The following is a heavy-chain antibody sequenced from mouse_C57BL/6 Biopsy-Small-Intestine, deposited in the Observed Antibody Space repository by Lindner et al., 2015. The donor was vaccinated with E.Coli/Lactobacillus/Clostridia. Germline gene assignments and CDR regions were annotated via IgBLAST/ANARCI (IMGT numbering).Heavy chain of an antibody. J-gene: IGHJ3*01. CDR1: YSLSEAAI. D-gene: IGHD5-2*01. V-gene: IGHV1-83*01. CDR3: SDIPSSPGIPVI. Sequence: SVKVSCKVSGYSLSEAAIHWVRQAPGKGLEWVGGFDPERHETLYAQSFHGRVSLTVDTSSDTASLEINSLKSDDSAIYYCASDIPSSPGIPVIWGQGTLITVS. CDR2: DPERHETL.